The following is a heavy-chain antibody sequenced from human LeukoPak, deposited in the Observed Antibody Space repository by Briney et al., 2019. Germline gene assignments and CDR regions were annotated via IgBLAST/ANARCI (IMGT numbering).Heavy chain of an antibody. V-gene: IGHV1-18*01. CDR1: GYTFTSYG. CDR2: ISAYNGNT. Sequence: ASVKVSCKASGYTFTSYGISWVRQAPGQGLEWIGWISAYNGNTNYAQKLQGRVTMTTDTSTSTAYMELRSLRSDDTAVYYCAREGPYNWHDPYGYWGQGTLVTVSS. J-gene: IGHJ4*02. D-gene: IGHD1-1*01. CDR3: AREGPYNWHDPYGY.